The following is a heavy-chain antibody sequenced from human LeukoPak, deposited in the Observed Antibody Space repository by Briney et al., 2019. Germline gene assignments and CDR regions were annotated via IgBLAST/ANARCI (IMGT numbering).Heavy chain of an antibody. Sequence: SETLSLTCTVSGGSISSYYWSWIRQPAGKGLEWIRRIYTSGSTNYNPSLKSRVTMSVDTSKNQFSLKLSSVTAADTAVYYCASVAFDSPFDYWGQGTLVTVSS. J-gene: IGHJ4*02. CDR1: GGSISSYY. CDR2: IYTSGST. CDR3: ASVAFDSPFDY. D-gene: IGHD2-21*01. V-gene: IGHV4-4*07.